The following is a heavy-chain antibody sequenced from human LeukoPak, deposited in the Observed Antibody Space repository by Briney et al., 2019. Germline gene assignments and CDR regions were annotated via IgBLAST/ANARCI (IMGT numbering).Heavy chain of an antibody. J-gene: IGHJ4*02. D-gene: IGHD2-2*01. V-gene: IGHV1-69*13. CDR1: GDTFSSYA. CDR2: IIPIFGTA. CDR3: AREYRVNYFDY. Sequence: GASVKVSCKASGDTFSSYAISWVRQAPGQGLEWMGGIIPIFGTANYAQKFQGRVTITADESTSTAYMELSSLRSEDTAVYYCAREYRVNYFDYWGQGTLVTVSS.